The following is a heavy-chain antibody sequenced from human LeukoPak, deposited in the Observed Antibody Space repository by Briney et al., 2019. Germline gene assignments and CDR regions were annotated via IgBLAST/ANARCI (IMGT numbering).Heavy chain of an antibody. CDR1: GYSFTSYW. CDR2: IYPGDSDS. V-gene: IGHV5-51*01. Sequence: GESLKISCKGSGYSFTSYWIGWVRQMPGKGLEWMGIIYPGDSDSRYRPSFEGQVTISVDKSINTAYLQWSSLKASDTGMYYCARHKAGDCWAYWGQGTLVTVSS. J-gene: IGHJ4*02. D-gene: IGHD2-21*02. CDR3: ARHKAGDCWAY.